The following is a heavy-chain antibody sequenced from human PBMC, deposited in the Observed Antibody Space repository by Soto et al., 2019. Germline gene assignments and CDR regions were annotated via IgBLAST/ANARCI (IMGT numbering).Heavy chain of an antibody. V-gene: IGHV4-4*02. CDR1: GGSISSSNW. CDR3: GGGGGEGGSGHYYYYGMDV. Sequence: QVQLQESGPGLVKPSGTLSLTCAVSGGSISSSNWWSWVRQPPGKGLEWIGEIYHSGSTNYNPSPKGRGNNSGSQAKDQFPPEAGSVDGGGTAGEYWGGGGGEGGSGHYYYYGMDVWGQGTTVTVSS. CDR2: IYHSGST. D-gene: IGHD3-16*01. J-gene: IGHJ6*02.